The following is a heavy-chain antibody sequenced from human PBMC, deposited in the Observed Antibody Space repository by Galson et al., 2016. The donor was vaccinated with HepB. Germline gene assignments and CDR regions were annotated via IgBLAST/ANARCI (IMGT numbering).Heavy chain of an antibody. D-gene: IGHD2-21*02. CDR3: VRREGVYRGGNCYAFDA. Sequence: QSGAEVKKPGDSLRISCKISGYIFTNFWIGWVRQMPGKGLEWMGIMFPRDSDITYNPSFQGQVTMSADRSIDNAYLLLTSLQASDTATYYCVRREGVYRGGNCYAFDAWGQGTQVTVSS. CDR2: MFPRDSDI. J-gene: IGHJ3*01. CDR1: GYIFTNFW. V-gene: IGHV5-51*01.